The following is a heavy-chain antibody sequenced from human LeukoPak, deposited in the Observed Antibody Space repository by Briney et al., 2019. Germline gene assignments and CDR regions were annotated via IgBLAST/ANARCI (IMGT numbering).Heavy chain of an antibody. D-gene: IGHD3-22*01. CDR3: ARECYYDSSGYCI. Sequence: PGGSLRLSCAASGFTFSSYSMNWVRQAPGKGLEWVSSIGSSSSYIYYADSVKGRFTISRDNAKNSLYLQMNSLRAEDTAVYYCARECYYDSSGYCIWGQGTLVTVSS. J-gene: IGHJ4*02. CDR2: IGSSSSYI. V-gene: IGHV3-21*01. CDR1: GFTFSSYS.